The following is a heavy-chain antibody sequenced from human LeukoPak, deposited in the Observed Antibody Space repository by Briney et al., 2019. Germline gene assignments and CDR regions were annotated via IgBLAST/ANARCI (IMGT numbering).Heavy chain of an antibody. V-gene: IGHV3-23*01. CDR3: ARGYTAMVTDY. D-gene: IGHD5-18*01. J-gene: IGHJ4*02. CDR2: ISGGGYNT. Sequence: GGSLRLSCAASGFTFVSYAMSWVRQAPGKGLEWVSAISGGGYNTYYADSVKGRFTISRDNSRNTLYLQMNSLRAEDTAVYYCARGYTAMVTDYWGQGTLVTVSS. CDR1: GFTFVSYA.